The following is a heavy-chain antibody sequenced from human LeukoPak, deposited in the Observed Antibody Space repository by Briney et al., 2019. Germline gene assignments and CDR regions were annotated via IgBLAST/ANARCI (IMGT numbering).Heavy chain of an antibody. V-gene: IGHV3-21*04. Sequence: PGGSLRLSCAASGFTFNTYTMNWVRQAPGKGLEWVSSISSSSSSMFYTDSVKGRFTISRDNAKNSLYLQMNSLRAEDTALYYCAKDIVPYFDWSYFDYWGQGTLVTVSS. CDR3: AKDIVPYFDWSYFDY. CDR1: GFTFNTYT. J-gene: IGHJ4*02. D-gene: IGHD3-9*01. CDR2: ISSSSSSM.